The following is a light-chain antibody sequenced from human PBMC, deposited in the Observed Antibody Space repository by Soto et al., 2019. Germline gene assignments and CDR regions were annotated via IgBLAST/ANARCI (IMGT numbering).Light chain of an antibody. CDR3: QHRANWPPT. Sequence: EIVMTQSPATLSVSPGERATLSCRASQSVSSNLAWYQQKPGQAPRLLIYDVSSRATDIPARFSGSGFGTDFTLTISSLEPEDFALYYCQHRANWPPTFGQGTRLEIK. CDR2: DVS. CDR1: QSVSSN. J-gene: IGKJ5*01. V-gene: IGKV3-11*01.